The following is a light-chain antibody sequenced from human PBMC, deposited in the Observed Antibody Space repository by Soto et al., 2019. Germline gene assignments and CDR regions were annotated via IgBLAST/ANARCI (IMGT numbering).Light chain of an antibody. CDR1: SSDVGGYIY. Sequence: QSALTLPASVSGSPAQSITIACTGTSSDVGGYIYVSWFQQHPGKAPKLIIYEVSNRPSGVSDRFSASKSGNTASLTISGLQAEDESTYYCSSYSSSSTLVFGTGTKVTVL. J-gene: IGLJ1*01. V-gene: IGLV2-14*01. CDR3: SSYSSSSTLV. CDR2: EVS.